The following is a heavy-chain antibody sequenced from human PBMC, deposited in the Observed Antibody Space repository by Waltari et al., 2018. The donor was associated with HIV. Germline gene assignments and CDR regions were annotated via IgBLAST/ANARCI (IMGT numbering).Heavy chain of an antibody. Sequence: QVQLVQSGAEVKKPGASVKVSCKASGYTLTSYDINWVRQAPGQGLAWVGWMNPNSGNTSYAQKFQGRVTMTRNTSISTAYMELSSLRSEDTAVYYCARSYDYGGNPIYYGMDVWGQGTTVTVSS. CDR1: GYTLTSYD. CDR2: MNPNSGNT. V-gene: IGHV1-8*01. J-gene: IGHJ6*02. D-gene: IGHD4-17*01. CDR3: ARSYDYGGNPIYYGMDV.